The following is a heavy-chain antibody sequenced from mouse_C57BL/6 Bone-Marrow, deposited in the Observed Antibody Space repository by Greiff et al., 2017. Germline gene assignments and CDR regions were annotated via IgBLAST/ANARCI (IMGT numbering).Heavy chain of an antibody. CDR3: ANNNYGSNSWFAY. CDR1: GYTFTGYG. Sequence: VQLQQSGAELMKPGASVTLSCKATGYTFTGYGLQWVKQRPGHGLEWIGEILPGSGSTKYNEQFKGKAPLTVDTSSSTGYMARHSLTSEDSAFYVCANNNYGSNSWFAYWGQGTLVTVSA. CDR2: ILPGSGST. V-gene: IGHV1-9*01. D-gene: IGHD1-1*01. J-gene: IGHJ3*01.